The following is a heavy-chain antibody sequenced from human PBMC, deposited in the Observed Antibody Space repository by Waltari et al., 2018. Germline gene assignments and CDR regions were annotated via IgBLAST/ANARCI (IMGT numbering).Heavy chain of an antibody. CDR2: IIPIFGTA. CDR3: ARGGSGIAAADAPPGFDY. D-gene: IGHD6-13*01. V-gene: IGHV1-69*05. CDR1: GGTFSSYA. Sequence: QVQLVQSGAEVKKPGSSVKVSCKASGGTFSSYAISWVRQAPGHGLEWMGGIIPIFGTANYAQKFQGRVTITTDESTSTAYMELSSLRSEDTAVYYCARGGSGIAAADAPPGFDYWGQGTLVTVSS. J-gene: IGHJ4*02.